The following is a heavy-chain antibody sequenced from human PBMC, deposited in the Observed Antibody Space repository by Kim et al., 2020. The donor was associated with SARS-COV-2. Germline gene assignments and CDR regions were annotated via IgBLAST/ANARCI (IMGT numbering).Heavy chain of an antibody. Sequence: SVKVSCKASGGTFSSYAISWVRQAPGQGLEWMGGIIPIFGTANYAQKFQGRVTITADESTSTAYMELSSLRSEDTAVYYCARGGHDFWSGYYYGMDVWGQGTTVTVSS. CDR3: ARGGHDFWSGYYYGMDV. CDR2: IIPIFGTA. D-gene: IGHD3-3*01. J-gene: IGHJ6*02. CDR1: GGTFSSYA. V-gene: IGHV1-69*13.